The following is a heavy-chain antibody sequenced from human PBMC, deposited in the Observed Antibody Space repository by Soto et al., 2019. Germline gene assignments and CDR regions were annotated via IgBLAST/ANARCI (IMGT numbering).Heavy chain of an antibody. CDR2: VSANNGHT. D-gene: IGHD4-17*01. V-gene: IGHV1-18*01. CDR1: VFTFSNYG. CDR3: ARQERYGDYPLGMDV. J-gene: IGHJ6*02. Sequence: XSVKVSCKASVFTFSNYGLNWVRQAPGQGLEWMGWVSANNGHTNYAQNLQGRVSMTTDTSTSTAYMELRGLTFDDTAMYYCARQERYGDYPLGMDVWGQGTTVTVSS.